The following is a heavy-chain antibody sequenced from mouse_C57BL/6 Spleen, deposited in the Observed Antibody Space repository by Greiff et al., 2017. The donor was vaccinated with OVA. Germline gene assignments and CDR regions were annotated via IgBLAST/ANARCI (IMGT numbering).Heavy chain of an antibody. CDR3: ASSHVTEGY. CDR1: GYTFTSYW. Sequence: QVQLQQSGAELVKPGASVKLSCKASGYTFTSYWMHWVKQRPIQGLEWIGNIDPSDGETNYHQKFKVKATLTVDKSSSTAYMQLSSLTSEDSAVYYCASSHVTEGYWGQGTTLTVSS. CDR2: IDPSDGET. J-gene: IGHJ2*01. D-gene: IGHD2-1*01. V-gene: IGHV1-52*01.